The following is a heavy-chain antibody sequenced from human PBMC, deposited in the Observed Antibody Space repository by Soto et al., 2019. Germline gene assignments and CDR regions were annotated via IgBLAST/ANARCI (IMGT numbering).Heavy chain of an antibody. Sequence: GWCLEISRTACGYSFTSYGVGWLRQMPGKGLEWMGIIYPGDSDTRYSPSFQGQVTISADKSISTAYLQWSSLKASDTAMYYCARQVVPAVSTSSYYSGMDVWGQGTTVPVS. CDR3: ARQVVPAVSTSSYYSGMDV. D-gene: IGHD2-2*01. V-gene: IGHV5-51*01. J-gene: IGHJ6*02. CDR1: GYSFTSYG. CDR2: IYPGDSDT.